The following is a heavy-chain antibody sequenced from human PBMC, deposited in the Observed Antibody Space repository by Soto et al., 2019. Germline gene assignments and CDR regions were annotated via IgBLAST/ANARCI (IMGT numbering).Heavy chain of an antibody. D-gene: IGHD4-17*01. Sequence: QVQLQESGPGLVEPSQTLSLICTVSGGSISSGDYYWSWIRQLPGKGLEWIGYIYYSGTTFHNPYRKSRDSIAVDTAKNLYSLKLSSMTAADTAVYYCARTSGDYGLSKYFQHWGLGTLVTVSS. V-gene: IGHV4-31*03. CDR1: GGSISSGDYY. CDR2: IYYSGTT. CDR3: ARTSGDYGLSKYFQH. J-gene: IGHJ1*01.